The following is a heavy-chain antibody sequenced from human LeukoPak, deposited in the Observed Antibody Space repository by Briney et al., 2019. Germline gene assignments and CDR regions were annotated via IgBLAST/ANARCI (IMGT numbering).Heavy chain of an antibody. D-gene: IGHD3-10*01. CDR1: GGSISSYY. J-gene: IGHJ3*02. CDR2: IYYSGST. V-gene: IGHV4-59*08. Sequence: SETLSLTCTVSGGSISSYYWSWIGQPPGKGLEWIGYIYYSGSTNYSPSLKSRVTISVDTSKNQFSLKLSSVTAADTAVYYCARETGIGDAFDIWGQGTMVTVSS. CDR3: ARETGIGDAFDI.